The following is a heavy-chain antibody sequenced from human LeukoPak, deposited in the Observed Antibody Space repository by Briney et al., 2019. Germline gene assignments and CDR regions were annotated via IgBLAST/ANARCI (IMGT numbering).Heavy chain of an antibody. Sequence: KPSETLSLTCTVSGGSISSYYWSWIRQPPGKGLEWIGYIYYSGSTNYNPSLKSRVTISVDTSKNQFSLKLSSVTAADTAVYYCARGWWGSSGYYKDYWGQGTLVTVSS. J-gene: IGHJ4*02. D-gene: IGHD3-22*01. CDR2: IYYSGST. CDR1: GGSISSYY. V-gene: IGHV4-59*01. CDR3: ARGWWGSSGYYKDY.